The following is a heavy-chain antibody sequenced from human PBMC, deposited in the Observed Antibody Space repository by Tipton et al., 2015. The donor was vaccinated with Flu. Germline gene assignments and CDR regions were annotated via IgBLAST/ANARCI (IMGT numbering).Heavy chain of an antibody. CDR1: GFTFSSYG. V-gene: IGHV3-30*03. D-gene: IGHD1-26*01. CDR2: ISDDGSFE. Sequence: SLRLSCAASGFTFSSYGMHWVRQAPGKGLEWVAVISDDGSFEFYSDPVKGRFSLSRDTSKNALFLQMDSLRAEDTAVYYSARDRGRIVGALRPEDWGQGTLVTVSS. J-gene: IGHJ4*02. CDR3: ARDRGRIVGALRPED.